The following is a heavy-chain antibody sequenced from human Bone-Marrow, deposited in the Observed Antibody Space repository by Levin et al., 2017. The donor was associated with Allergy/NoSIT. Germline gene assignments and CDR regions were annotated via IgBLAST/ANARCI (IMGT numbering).Heavy chain of an antibody. CDR1: GFTFNTYA. J-gene: IGHJ5*02. CDR2: ISSGGGNT. CDR3: ATDFRGSGNYGWFDP. Sequence: RSGGSLRLSCAASGFTFNTYALGWIRQAPGKGLEWVSSISSGGGNTYYADSVKGRFTMSRDNSRNTLYLQMNSLRAEDTAVYYCATDFRGSGNYGWFDPWGQGTLVTVSS. D-gene: IGHD3-10*01. V-gene: IGHV3-23*01.